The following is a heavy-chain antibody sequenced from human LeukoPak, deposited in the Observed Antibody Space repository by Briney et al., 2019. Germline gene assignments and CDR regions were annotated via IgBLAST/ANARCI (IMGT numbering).Heavy chain of an antibody. Sequence: GGSLRLSCAVSRFTFSKYCKLWVRQAPGKGLESVSRINADGTVTTYADSVKGRFTVSRDNADNTMFLQMNSVRDEDTAGYYCATKQWLAPPLVPWGQGTPVTVSS. J-gene: IGHJ5*02. V-gene: IGHV3-74*01. CDR1: RFTFSKYC. CDR3: ATKQWLAPPLVP. D-gene: IGHD6-19*01. CDR2: INADGTVT.